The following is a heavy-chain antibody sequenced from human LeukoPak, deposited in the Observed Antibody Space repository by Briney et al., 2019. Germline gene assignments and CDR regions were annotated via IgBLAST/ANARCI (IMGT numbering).Heavy chain of an antibody. D-gene: IGHD3-22*01. J-gene: IGHJ6*02. CDR3: ARDQVADYYDSSGYPDPYYYYGMDV. CDR1: GGTFSSYA. Sequence: SVKVSFKASGGTFSSYAISWVRQAPGQGREWMGRIIPILGIANYAQKFQGRVTITADKSTSTAYMELSSLRSEDTAVYYCARDQVADYYDSSGYPDPYYYYGMDVWGQGTTVTVSS. V-gene: IGHV1-69*04. CDR2: IIPILGIA.